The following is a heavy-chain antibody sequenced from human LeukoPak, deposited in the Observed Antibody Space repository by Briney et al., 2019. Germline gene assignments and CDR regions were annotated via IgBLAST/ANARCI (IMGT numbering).Heavy chain of an antibody. V-gene: IGHV3-21*01. CDR1: GFTFSSYS. J-gene: IGHJ6*02. CDR3: ARDDGYGSGETTGMDV. D-gene: IGHD3-10*01. CDR2: ISSSSSYI. Sequence: GGSLRLSCAASGFTFSSYSMNWVRQAPGKGLEWVSSISSSSSYIYYADSVKGRFTISRDNAKNSLYLQMNSLRAEDTAVYYCARDDGYGSGETTGMDVWGQGTTVTVSS.